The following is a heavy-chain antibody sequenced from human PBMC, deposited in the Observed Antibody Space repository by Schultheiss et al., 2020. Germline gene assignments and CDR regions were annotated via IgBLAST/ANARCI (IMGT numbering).Heavy chain of an antibody. CDR3: TRVLGLEWLLWGPDY. CDR1: GFTFSSYG. V-gene: IGHV3-30*03. CDR2: ISYDGSNK. D-gene: IGHD3-3*01. Sequence: GGSLRLSCAASGFTFSSYGMHWVRQAPGKGLEWVAVISYDGSNKYYADSVKGRFTISRDNSKNTLYLQMNSLKTEDTAVYYCTRVLGLEWLLWGPDYWGQGTLVTVSS. J-gene: IGHJ4*02.